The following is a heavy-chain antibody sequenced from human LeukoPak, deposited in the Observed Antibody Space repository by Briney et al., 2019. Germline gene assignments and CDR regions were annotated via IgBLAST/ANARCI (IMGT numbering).Heavy chain of an antibody. V-gene: IGHV3-23*01. CDR1: GFTFRSHA. CDR2: IYENGGTT. Sequence: GGSLRLSCVGSGFTFRSHAMSWVRQAPEKGLEFVSGIYENGGTTYYADSVKGRFSIFRDNSKNTRYLQMDSLRGEDTAVYYCAKDFRIGYSAHFDYWGQGALVTVSS. CDR3: AKDFRIGYSAHFDY. J-gene: IGHJ4*02. D-gene: IGHD2-21*01.